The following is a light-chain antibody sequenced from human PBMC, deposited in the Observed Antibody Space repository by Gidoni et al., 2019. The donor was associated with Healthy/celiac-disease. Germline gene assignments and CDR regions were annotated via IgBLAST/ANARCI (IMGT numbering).Light chain of an antibody. CDR1: SSDVGGYNY. V-gene: IGLV2-14*01. J-gene: IGLJ1*01. Sequence: QSALTQPASASGSPGQSITISCTGTSSDVGGYNYVSWYQQHPGKAPKLMIYEVSNRPSGVSNRFSGSKSGNTASLTISGLQAEDEADYYCSSYTSSSTRRVFGTGTKVTVL. CDR3: SSYTSSSTRRV. CDR2: EVS.